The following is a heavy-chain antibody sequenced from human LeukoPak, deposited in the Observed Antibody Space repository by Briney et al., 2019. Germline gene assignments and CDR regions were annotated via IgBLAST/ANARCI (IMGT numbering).Heavy chain of an antibody. Sequence: GASVKVSCKASGYTFTGYYIHWVRQAPGQGLECMGGINPNTGGTDYAQKVQGRVTMTRDPSITTAYMELSRLTSDDTAIYYCAKVPPSITAAGNWLGPWGQGALVTVSS. D-gene: IGHD6-13*01. J-gene: IGHJ5*02. CDR2: INPNTGGT. V-gene: IGHV1-2*02. CDR1: GYTFTGYY. CDR3: AKVPPSITAAGNWLGP.